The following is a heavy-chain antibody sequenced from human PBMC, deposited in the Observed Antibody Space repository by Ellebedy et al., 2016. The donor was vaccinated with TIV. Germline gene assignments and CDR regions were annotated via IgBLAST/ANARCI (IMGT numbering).Heavy chain of an antibody. CDR2: ISSSSTYI. J-gene: IGHJ5*02. CDR3: AKDFGRWSSGFDP. V-gene: IGHV3-21*01. D-gene: IGHD5-24*01. Sequence: PGGSLRLSCAASGFTFSGYTMSWVRQAPGRGLEWVSYISSSSTYIFYADSVKGRFTISRDNAENSLYLRMNSLRVEDTAVYYCAKDFGRWSSGFDPWGQGTLVTVSS. CDR1: GFTFSGYT.